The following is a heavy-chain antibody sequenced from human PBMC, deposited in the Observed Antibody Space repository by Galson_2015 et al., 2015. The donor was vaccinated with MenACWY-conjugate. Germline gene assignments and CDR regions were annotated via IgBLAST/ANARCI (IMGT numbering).Heavy chain of an antibody. D-gene: IGHD1-26*01. CDR3: ARHPPGGRGMDV. V-gene: IGHV5-51*01. J-gene: IGHJ6*02. CDR2: ISPDDSNT. CDR1: GYSFSTYW. Sequence: QSGAEVKKPGESLKISCKGSGYSFSTYWIGWVRQMPGKGLEWMGLISPDDSNTRYGPAFQGQVTISADRSISTAYLQWNTLQASDTAIYYCARHPPGGRGMDVWGQGTTVTVSS.